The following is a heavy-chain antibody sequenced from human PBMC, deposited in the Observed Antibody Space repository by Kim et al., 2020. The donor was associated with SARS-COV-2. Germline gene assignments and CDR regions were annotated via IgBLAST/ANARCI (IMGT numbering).Heavy chain of an antibody. CDR3: ARDLALGDSVGVPACMGFDY. Sequence: ASVKVSCKASGYTFTSYYMHWVRQAPGQGLEWMGIINPSGGSTSYAQKFQSRVTMTTDTSTSTVYLELSSLRSEDTAVYYCARDLALGDSVGVPACMGFDYWGERTLLAVSS. J-gene: IGHJ4*02. CDR1: GYTFTSYY. D-gene: IGHD2-2*01. V-gene: IGHV1-46*01. CDR2: INPSGGST.